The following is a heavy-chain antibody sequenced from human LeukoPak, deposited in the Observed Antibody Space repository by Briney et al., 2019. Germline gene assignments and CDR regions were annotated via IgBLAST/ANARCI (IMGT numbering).Heavy chain of an antibody. J-gene: IGHJ4*02. V-gene: IGHV4-59*08. D-gene: IGHD1-26*01. Sequence: PSETLSLTCTVSGGSIRSYYWSWIRQPPGKGLEWIAYIYYNGNTNYNPSLKSRVTISVDTSKNQFSLKLRSVTAADTAVYYCARHDSGSGTYPLDYWGQGTLVTVSS. CDR1: GGSIRSYY. CDR3: ARHDSGSGTYPLDY. CDR2: IYYNGNT.